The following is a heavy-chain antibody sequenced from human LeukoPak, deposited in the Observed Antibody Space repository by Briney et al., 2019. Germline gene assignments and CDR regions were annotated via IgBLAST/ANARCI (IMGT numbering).Heavy chain of an antibody. V-gene: IGHV3-53*01. D-gene: IGHD1-26*01. CDR3: ASSIVGATGGYYYGMDV. CDR2: IYSGGST. CDR1: GFTFSNTW. Sequence: GGSLRLSCLASGFTFSNTWMNWVRQAPGKGLEWVSVIYSGGSTYYADSVKGRFTISRDNSKNTLYLQMNSLRAEDTAVYYCASSIVGATGGYYYGMDVWGQGTTVTVSS. J-gene: IGHJ6*02.